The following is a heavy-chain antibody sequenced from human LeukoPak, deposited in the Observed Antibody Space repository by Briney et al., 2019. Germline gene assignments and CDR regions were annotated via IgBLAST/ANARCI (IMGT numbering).Heavy chain of an antibody. CDR2: IYHSGST. CDR1: GGSISSGGYY. J-gene: IGHJ3*02. CDR3: ARDVVYYDMTSIRSDAFDI. Sequence: KASETLSLTCTVSGGSISSGGYYWSWIRQPPGKGLEWIGYIYHSGSTYYNPSLKSRVTISVDRSKNQFSLKLSSVTAADTAVYYCARDVVYYDMTSIRSDAFDIWAKGQWSPSLQ. V-gene: IGHV4-30-2*01. D-gene: IGHD3-22*01.